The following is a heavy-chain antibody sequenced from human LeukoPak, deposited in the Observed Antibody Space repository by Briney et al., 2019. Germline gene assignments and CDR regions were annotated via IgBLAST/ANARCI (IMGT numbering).Heavy chain of an antibody. CDR1: GFTFSSYW. V-gene: IGHV3-7*02. CDR2: IKQDGSEK. CDR3: ARGNIAGAGLGVDY. D-gene: IGHD6-13*01. Sequence: HPGGSPRLSCAASGFTFSSYWLSWVRQAPGKGLEWVANIKQDGSEKLYVDSVKGRFIISRDNAKNSLYLHMNSLRAEDTALYYCARGNIAGAGLGVDYWGQGTLVTVSS. J-gene: IGHJ4*02.